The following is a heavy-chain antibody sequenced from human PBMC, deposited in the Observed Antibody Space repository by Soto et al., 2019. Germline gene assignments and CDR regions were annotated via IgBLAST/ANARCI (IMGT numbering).Heavy chain of an antibody. CDR3: APQRGGGGY. CDR1: GFTVSNNY. CDR2: IYSGGYT. D-gene: IGHD6-25*01. J-gene: IGHJ4*02. V-gene: IGHV3-53*01. Sequence: EVQLVESGGGLIQPGGSLRLSCAVSGFTVSNNYMSWVRQAPGKGLEGVSVIYSGGYTAYGDSVKGRFTISRDNSKNTPILQKNILKRDDTAGFFGAPQRGGGGYWGQGTLVTVSS.